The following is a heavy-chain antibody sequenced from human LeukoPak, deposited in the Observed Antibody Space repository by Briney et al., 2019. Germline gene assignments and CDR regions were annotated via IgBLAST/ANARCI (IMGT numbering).Heavy chain of an antibody. Sequence: GGSLRLSGAASGLTFSDYYMSWLRQAPGKGLEWVSYISSSGSTIYYADSVKGRFTISRDNAKNSPYLQMNSLRAEDTAVYYCARDERYSYGPPGYYYYGMDVWGQGTTVTVSS. CDR1: GLTFSDYY. J-gene: IGHJ6*02. CDR3: ARDERYSYGPPGYYYYGMDV. V-gene: IGHV3-11*01. D-gene: IGHD5-18*01. CDR2: ISSSGSTI.